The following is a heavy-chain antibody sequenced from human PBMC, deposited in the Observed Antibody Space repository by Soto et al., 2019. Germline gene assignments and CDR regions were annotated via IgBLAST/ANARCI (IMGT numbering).Heavy chain of an antibody. J-gene: IGHJ6*02. Sequence: QVRLQESGPGLVRPSQTLSLTCTVSGDSLSSGGYYCSWIRQLPGKGLEWIGFIYYSGSTFYNPSLRSRVTMSADASKNQISLKLSSVTAAYTAVYCCARAKTPHVRNGMDVWGQGTTVTVSS. CDR3: ARAKTPHVRNGMDV. V-gene: IGHV4-31*03. CDR1: GDSLSSGGYY. CDR2: IYYSGST. D-gene: IGHD4-17*01.